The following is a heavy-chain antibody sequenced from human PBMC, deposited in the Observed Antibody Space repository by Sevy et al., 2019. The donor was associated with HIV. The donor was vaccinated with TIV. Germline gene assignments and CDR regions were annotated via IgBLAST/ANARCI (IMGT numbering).Heavy chain of an antibody. CDR3: ATLDFWSDHPFYGTDV. J-gene: IGHJ6*02. CDR1: RYSLSEIS. D-gene: IGHD3-3*01. V-gene: IGHV1-24*01. CDR2: FDPEDGET. Sequence: ASVKVSCKVSRYSLSEISMHWVRQAPGKGLEWMGGFDPEDGETIYAQKFQGRGTMTEDTSTDTAYMELRRLTSEDTAVYYCATLDFWSDHPFYGTDVWGQGTTVTVSS.